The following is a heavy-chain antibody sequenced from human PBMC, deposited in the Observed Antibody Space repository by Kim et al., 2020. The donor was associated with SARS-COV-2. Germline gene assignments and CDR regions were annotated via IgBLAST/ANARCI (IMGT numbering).Heavy chain of an antibody. D-gene: IGHD3-10*01. CDR2: GNT. V-gene: IGHV3-23*01. CDR3: ASRLLFFDY. Sequence: GNTYYADSVKGRFTNTRDNSKNTLYLHMNSLRAEDTAVYCCASRLLFFDYWGQGTLVTVSS. J-gene: IGHJ4*02.